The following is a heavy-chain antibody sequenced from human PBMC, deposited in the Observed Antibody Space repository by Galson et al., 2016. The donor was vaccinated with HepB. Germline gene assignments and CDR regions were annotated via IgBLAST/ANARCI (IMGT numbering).Heavy chain of an antibody. V-gene: IGHV3-74*01. Sequence: SLRLSCAASGFTFSSYWMHWVRQVPGKGLEWVSRINAEGRSASYGDSVRGRFTISRDNAKNTLYLQMNSLRAEDTAVYYCAKKGLAAVPGNNWFDSMGQGTLVSVSS. CDR2: INAEGRSA. J-gene: IGHJ5*01. CDR1: GFTFSSYW. CDR3: AKKGLAAVPGNNWFDS. D-gene: IGHD6-19*01.